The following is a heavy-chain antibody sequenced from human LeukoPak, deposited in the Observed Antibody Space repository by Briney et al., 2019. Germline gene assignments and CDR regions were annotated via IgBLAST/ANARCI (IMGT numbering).Heavy chain of an antibody. J-gene: IGHJ4*02. CDR3: ARDLVSGDN. Sequence: GGSLRLSCVASGFNFRSYGMHWVRQAPGKGLEWVAIIWYDGSDKYYADSVKGRFTISRDNAKNSLYLQMNSLRAEDTAVYYCARDLVSGDNRGQGTLVTVSS. CDR1: GFNFRSYG. V-gene: IGHV3-33*01. CDR2: IWYDGSDK. D-gene: IGHD6-6*01.